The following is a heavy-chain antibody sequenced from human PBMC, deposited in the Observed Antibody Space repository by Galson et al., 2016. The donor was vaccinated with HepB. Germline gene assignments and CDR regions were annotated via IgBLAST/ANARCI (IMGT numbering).Heavy chain of an antibody. J-gene: IGHJ6*02. V-gene: IGHV3-23*01. CDR3: AKDPGRYGDYVFYYYGMDV. Sequence: SLRLSCAASGFSFSSYGMTWVRQAPGKGLEVVSSISRRGDSTDYADSVKGRFTISRDNSKNTLSLQMNSLRADDAAVYYCAKDPGRYGDYVFYYYGMDVWGQGTTVTVSS. CDR2: ISRRGDST. D-gene: IGHD4-17*01. CDR1: GFSFSSYG.